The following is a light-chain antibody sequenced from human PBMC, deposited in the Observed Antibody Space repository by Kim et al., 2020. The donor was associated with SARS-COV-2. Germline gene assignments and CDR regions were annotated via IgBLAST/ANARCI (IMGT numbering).Light chain of an antibody. CDR3: SAWDSSLSAWV. Sequence: QAGLTQPPSVSKGLRQTATLTCTGNSNSVGYQGAAWLQQHQGHPPKLLSYRDNNRPSGISERFSASRSGNTASLTITGLQPEDEADYYCSAWDSSLSAWVFGGGTQLTVL. J-gene: IGLJ3*02. CDR2: RDN. CDR1: SNSVGYQG. V-gene: IGLV10-54*04.